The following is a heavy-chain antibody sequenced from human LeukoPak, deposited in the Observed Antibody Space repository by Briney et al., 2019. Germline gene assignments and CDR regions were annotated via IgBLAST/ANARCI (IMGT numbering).Heavy chain of an antibody. V-gene: IGHV3-48*01. CDR1: GFPFTNNP. D-gene: IGHD5-18*01. Sequence: GGSLRLSCVVSGFPFTNNPMNWVRQAPGKGLEWVSYISNDITTTYYAESVKGRFTISRDNAKNSLYLQMNSLGVEDTAVYYCARDGGKSYEIDYWGQGTLVTVSS. J-gene: IGHJ4*02. CDR2: ISNDITTT. CDR3: ARDGGKSYEIDY.